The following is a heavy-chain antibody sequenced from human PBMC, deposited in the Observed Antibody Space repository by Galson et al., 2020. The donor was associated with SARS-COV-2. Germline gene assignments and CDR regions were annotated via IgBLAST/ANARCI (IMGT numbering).Heavy chain of an antibody. CDR1: GDSITSDGSY. CDR2: IFYTGLT. Sequence: SETLSLTCTVSGDSITSDGSYWSWIRQHPGKGFEWIGYIFYTGLTYYNPSLRSRVTLSLDTSKNQFSLKLNSVTAADTAVYYCAGGLGGDYWGQGTLVTVSS. J-gene: IGHJ4*02. D-gene: IGHD1-26*01. V-gene: IGHV4-31*03. CDR3: AGGLGGDY.